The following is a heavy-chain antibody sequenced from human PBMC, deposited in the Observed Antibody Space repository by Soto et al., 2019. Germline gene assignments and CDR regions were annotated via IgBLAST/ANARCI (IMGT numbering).Heavy chain of an antibody. CDR2: ISYDGSNK. CDR1: GGTFSSYA. D-gene: IGHD6-13*01. Sequence: QVQLVQSGAEVKKPGSSVKVSCKASGGTFSSYAMHWVRQAPGKGLEWVAVISYDGSNKYYADSVKGRFTISRDNSKNTLYLQMNSLRAEDTAVYYCAREKRSGWAAAGTTGNYYYGMDVWGQGTTVTVSS. J-gene: IGHJ6*02. V-gene: IGHV3-30-3*01. CDR3: AREKRSGWAAAGTTGNYYYGMDV.